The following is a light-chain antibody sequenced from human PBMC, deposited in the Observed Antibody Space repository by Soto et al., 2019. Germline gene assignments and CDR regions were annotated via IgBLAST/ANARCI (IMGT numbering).Light chain of an antibody. Sequence: DIQMTQSPSSLSASVGDRVTITCRASESIINSLNWYQQRPGEAPKLLIYGATSLQSGVPSRFSGSGSGTDFTLTISSLQPEDFASYSCQQSYSSPLTFGGGTKVEIK. CDR3: QQSYSSPLT. V-gene: IGKV1-39*01. CDR2: GAT. J-gene: IGKJ4*01. CDR1: ESIINS.